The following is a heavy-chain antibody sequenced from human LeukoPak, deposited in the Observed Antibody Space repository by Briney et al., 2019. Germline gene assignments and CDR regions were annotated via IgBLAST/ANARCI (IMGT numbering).Heavy chain of an antibody. CDR3: ARVGVYTPSYYYYYMDV. J-gene: IGHJ6*03. CDR2: IYYSGST. CDR1: GGSISSYY. D-gene: IGHD3-16*01. Sequence: SETLSLTCTVSGGSISSYYWSWIRQPPGKGLEWIGYIYYSGSTNYNPSLKSRVTISVDTSKNQFSLKLSSVTAADTAVYYCARVGVYTPSYYYYYMDVWGKGTTVTISS. V-gene: IGHV4-59*01.